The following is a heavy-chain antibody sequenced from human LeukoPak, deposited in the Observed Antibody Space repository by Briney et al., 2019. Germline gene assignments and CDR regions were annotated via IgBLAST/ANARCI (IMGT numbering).Heavy chain of an antibody. D-gene: IGHD3-22*01. J-gene: IGHJ4*02. V-gene: IGHV3-74*01. CDR1: GFTFSSYW. CDR2: INGDGGST. Sequence: GGSLRLSCAASGFTFSSYWMHWVRQAPGKGLVWVSRINGDGGSTSYADSVKGRFTISRDNAKNTLYLQMNSLRAEDTAVYYCAKAMIVVVITSGFDYWGQGTLVTVSS. CDR3: AKAMIVVVITSGFDY.